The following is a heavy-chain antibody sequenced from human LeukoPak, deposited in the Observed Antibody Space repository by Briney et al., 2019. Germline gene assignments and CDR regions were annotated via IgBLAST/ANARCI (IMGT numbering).Heavy chain of an antibody. V-gene: IGHV3-30*18. J-gene: IGHJ4*02. CDR2: ISHDGSNK. Sequence: GRSLRLSCAASGFTFSNYGMHWVRQAPGKGLEWVAVISHDGSNKYYADSVKGRFTISRDNSKNTLYLQMNSLRAEDTAVYYCAKDSSLAAADYWGQGTLVTVSS. CDR1: GFTFSNYG. D-gene: IGHD6-13*01. CDR3: AKDSSLAAADY.